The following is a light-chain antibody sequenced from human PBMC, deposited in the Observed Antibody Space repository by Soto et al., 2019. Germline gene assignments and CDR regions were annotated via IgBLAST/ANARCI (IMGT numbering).Light chain of an antibody. V-gene: IGLV2-14*01. J-gene: IGLJ1*01. CDR1: SSDVGGYNY. Sequence: QSALTQPASVSGSPGQSITISCTGTSSDVGGYNYVSWYQQHPGKAPKLMIYDVNNRPSGVSNRFSGSKSGDTAYLTISGLQAEDEADYSCSSYTSSSTLRVFGTGTKLTVL. CDR3: SSYTSSSTLRV. CDR2: DVN.